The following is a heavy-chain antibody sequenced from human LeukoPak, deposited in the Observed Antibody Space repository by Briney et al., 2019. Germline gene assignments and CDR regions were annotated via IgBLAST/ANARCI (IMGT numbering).Heavy chain of an antibody. J-gene: IGHJ5*02. CDR3: ARDIAVAGTVWFNP. CDR2: IIPIFGTA. CDR1: GGTFSSYA. V-gene: IGHV1-69*01. D-gene: IGHD6-19*01. Sequence: SVKVSCKASGGTFSSYAISWVRQAPGQGLEWMGGIIPIFGTANYAQKFQGRVTITADESTSTAYMELSSLRSEDTAVYYCARDIAVAGTVWFNPWGQGTLVTVSS.